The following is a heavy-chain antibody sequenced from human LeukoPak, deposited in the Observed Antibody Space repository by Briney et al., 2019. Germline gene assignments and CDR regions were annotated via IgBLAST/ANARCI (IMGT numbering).Heavy chain of an antibody. Sequence: SETLSLTCSVYGGSFSGYYWNWIRQPPGKGLEWIGQINHSGSTNYNPSLKSRVTISLDTSQNQFSLKLSSVTAADTAVYYCARRANGPSYWGQGTLVTVSS. CDR1: GGSFSGYY. CDR3: ARRANGPSY. V-gene: IGHV4-34*01. D-gene: IGHD2-8*01. CDR2: INHSGST. J-gene: IGHJ4*02.